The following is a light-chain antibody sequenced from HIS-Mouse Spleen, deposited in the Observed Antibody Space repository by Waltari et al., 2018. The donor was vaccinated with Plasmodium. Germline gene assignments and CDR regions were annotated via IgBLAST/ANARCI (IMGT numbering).Light chain of an antibody. V-gene: IGLV4-69*01. CDR2: LNRDGSH. Sequence: QLVLTQSPSASASLGASVKLTCTLSSGHSSYAIAWPQQQPEKGSRYLMKLNRDGSHSKGDGIPGRFSGSSSGAERYLTISSLQCEDEADYYCQTWGTGIAVFGGGTQLTVL. CDR3: QTWGTGIAV. J-gene: IGLJ7*01. CDR1: SGHSSYA.